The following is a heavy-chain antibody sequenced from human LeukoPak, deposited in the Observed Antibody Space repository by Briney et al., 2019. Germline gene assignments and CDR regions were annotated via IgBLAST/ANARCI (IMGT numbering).Heavy chain of an antibody. D-gene: IGHD3-10*01. V-gene: IGHV3-74*01. CDR2: ISSDGANA. Sequence: GGSLRLSCAASGFTVSTYWMHWVRQVPGKGLVWVSRISSDGANANYADSVKGRFTISRDNAKNTLYLQMNSLRVEDTAVYYCVLLSLTPGWGQGTLVTVSS. CDR3: VLLSLTPG. J-gene: IGHJ4*02. CDR1: GFTVSTYW.